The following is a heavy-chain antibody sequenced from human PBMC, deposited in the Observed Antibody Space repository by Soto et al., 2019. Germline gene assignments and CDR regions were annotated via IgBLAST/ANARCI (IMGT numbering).Heavy chain of an antibody. D-gene: IGHD3-10*01. J-gene: IGHJ5*02. V-gene: IGHV3-7*04. CDR3: TRKRGYGSRSYPFDP. Sequence: EVQLVESGGGKVQPGGSLRLSCAASGFTFSDYWMAWVRQAPGKGLEWVANIKQDGSEKDYVDSVKGRFTISRDNAKNSLYLQMNSLRVEDTAVYYCTRKRGYGSRSYPFDPWGQGTLVSVSS. CDR1: GFTFSDYW. CDR2: IKQDGSEK.